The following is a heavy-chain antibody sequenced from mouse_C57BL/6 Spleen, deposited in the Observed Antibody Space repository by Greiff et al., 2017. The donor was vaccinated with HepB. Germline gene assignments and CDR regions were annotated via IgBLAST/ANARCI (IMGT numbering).Heavy chain of an antibody. J-gene: IGHJ2*01. CDR1: GFSLTSYG. V-gene: IGHV2-5*01. CDR2: IWRGGST. D-gene: IGHD2-2*01. Sequence: QVQLQQSGPGLVQPSQSLSITCTVSGFSLTSYGVHWVRQSPGKGLEWLGVIWRGGSTDYNAAFMSRMSITKDNSKSQVFFKMNSLQADDTAIYYCATYGYDEAYYFDYWGQGTTLTVSS. CDR3: ATYGYDEAYYFDY.